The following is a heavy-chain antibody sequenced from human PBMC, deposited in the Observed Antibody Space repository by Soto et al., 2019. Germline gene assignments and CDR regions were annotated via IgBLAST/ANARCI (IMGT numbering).Heavy chain of an antibody. CDR1: GFTFSDYA. CDR3: AKVLSKNYYYPSDF. D-gene: IGHD3-10*01. Sequence: GGSLRLSCTASGFTFSDYAMTWVRQAPGKGLEWVSTISGGSSVTYYGDSVKGRFTISRDNAKKTLFLQLNRPSAEDTATYYCAKVLSKNYYYPSDFWGQGTQVTVSS. J-gene: IGHJ1*01. V-gene: IGHV3-23*01. CDR2: ISGGSSVT.